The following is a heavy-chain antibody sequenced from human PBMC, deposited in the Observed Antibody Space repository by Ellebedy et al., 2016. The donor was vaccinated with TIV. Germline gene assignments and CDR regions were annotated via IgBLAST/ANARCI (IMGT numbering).Heavy chain of an antibody. J-gene: IGHJ2*01. D-gene: IGHD4-23*01. CDR3: ARRGGNVWYFDL. V-gene: IGHV5-51*01. CDR2: IYPGDSET. CDR1: GYTFTSYW. Sequence: GESLKISXQASGYTFTSYWIGWVRQMPGKGLEYMGIIYPGDSETRYRAPFQGQVTISVDKSINTAYLQWPNLKASDTAMYYCARRGGNVWYFDLWGRGTLVTVSS.